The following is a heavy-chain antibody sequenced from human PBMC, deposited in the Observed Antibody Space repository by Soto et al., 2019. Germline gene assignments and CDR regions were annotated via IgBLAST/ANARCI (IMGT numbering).Heavy chain of an antibody. D-gene: IGHD3-22*01. CDR1: GFTLSGFA. CDR2: ISNDGTNQ. J-gene: IGHJ6*02. CDR3: AKAYYYDSSGYYDNYYAMDV. Sequence: QMQLVESGGGVVQPVRSLRLSCDASGFTLSGFAMHWVRQAPGQGLEWVAVISNDGTNQYYSESVKGRFTISRDNSKNTLYLQMNNLRAEDTAVYYCAKAYYYDSSGYYDNYYAMDVWGQGTTVIVSS. V-gene: IGHV3-30*18.